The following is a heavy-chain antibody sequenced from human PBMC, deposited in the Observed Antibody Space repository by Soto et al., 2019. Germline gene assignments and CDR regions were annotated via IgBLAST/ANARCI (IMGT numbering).Heavy chain of an antibody. CDR1: GFTFSSYG. J-gene: IGHJ3*02. D-gene: IGHD2-2*01. CDR2: IWYDGSNK. V-gene: IGHV3-33*01. Sequence: QVQLVESGGGVVQPGRSLRLSCAASGFTFSSYGMHWVRQAPGKGLEWVAVIWYDGSNKYYADSVKGRFTISRDNSKNRLYLQMNSLRAEDTAVYYCARDGVTAARVGYAFDIWGQGTMVTVSS. CDR3: ARDGVTAARVGYAFDI.